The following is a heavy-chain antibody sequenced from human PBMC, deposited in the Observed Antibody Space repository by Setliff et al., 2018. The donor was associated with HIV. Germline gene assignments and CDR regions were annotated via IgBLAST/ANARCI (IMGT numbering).Heavy chain of an antibody. CDR1: GYTFTSYG. J-gene: IGHJ3*02. CDR3: ARVTLRITMIVVVTDAFDI. CDR2: ISAYNGNT. V-gene: IGHV1-18*01. Sequence: ASVKVSCKASGYTFTSYGISWVRQAPGQGLEWMGWISAYNGNTNYAQKLQGRVTMTTDTSTSTAYMELRSLRSDDTAVYYCARVTLRITMIVVVTDAFDIWGQGTMVTVS. D-gene: IGHD3-22*01.